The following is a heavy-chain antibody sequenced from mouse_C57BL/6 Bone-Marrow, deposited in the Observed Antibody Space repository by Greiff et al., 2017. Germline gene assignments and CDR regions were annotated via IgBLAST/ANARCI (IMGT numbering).Heavy chain of an antibody. J-gene: IGHJ3*01. V-gene: IGHV14-4*01. CDR3: TYSLAWFAY. CDR1: GFNIKDAY. D-gene: IGHD2-12*01. CDR2: IDPENGDT. Sequence: VQLQQSGAELVRPGASVKLSCTASGFNIKDAYMHWVKQRPEQGLEWIGWIDPENGDTEYASKFQGKATITADTSSNTAYLQLSSLTSEDTAVYYCTYSLAWFAYWGQGTLVTVSA.